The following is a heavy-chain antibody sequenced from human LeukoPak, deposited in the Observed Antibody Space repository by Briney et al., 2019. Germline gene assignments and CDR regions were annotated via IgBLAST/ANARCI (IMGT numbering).Heavy chain of an antibody. CDR3: ATMKGYFEN. D-gene: IGHD3-22*01. CDR1: GFTFSTYV. CDR2: VTGGGLTT. J-gene: IGHJ4*02. Sequence: GGSLRLSCAASGFTFSTYVMSWVRQAPGKGLEWVSAVTGGGLTTYYADSVKGRFTISRDNSKNTLYLQMNSLRAEDTAVYYCATMKGYFENWGQGTLVTVSS. V-gene: IGHV3-23*01.